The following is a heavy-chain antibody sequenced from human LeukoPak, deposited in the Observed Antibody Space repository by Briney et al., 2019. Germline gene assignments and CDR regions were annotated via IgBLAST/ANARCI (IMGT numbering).Heavy chain of an antibody. Sequence: PSETLSLTCAVSGGAFSNYFWTWIRQPPGKGLEWIAEINDSGSTNSNSSLRSRVAISLDTSKNQFSLRLTSVTAVDTAVYYCARGQYCSTTTCYSARRYFDFWGQGTLVTVSS. CDR2: INDSGST. CDR1: GGAFSNYF. CDR3: ARGQYCSTTTCYSARRYFDF. V-gene: IGHV4-34*01. J-gene: IGHJ4*02. D-gene: IGHD2-2*01.